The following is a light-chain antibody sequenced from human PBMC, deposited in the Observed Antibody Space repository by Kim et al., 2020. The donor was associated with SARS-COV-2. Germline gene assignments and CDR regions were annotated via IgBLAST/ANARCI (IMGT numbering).Light chain of an antibody. J-gene: IGLJ2*01. CDR1: TGAVTSGYY. CDR2: NAR. CDR3: LLYSGGVVV. V-gene: IGLV7-43*01. Sequence: QAVVTQEPSLTVSPGGTVTLTCASSTGAVTSGYYANWLQQKPGQAPRTLIYNARNKHSWTPARFSGSLLGGKAALTLSGVQPEDEAEYYCLLYSGGVVVFGGGTQLTVL.